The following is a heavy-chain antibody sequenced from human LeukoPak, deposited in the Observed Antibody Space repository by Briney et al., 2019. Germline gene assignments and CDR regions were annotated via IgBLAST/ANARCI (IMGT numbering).Heavy chain of an antibody. Sequence: GGSLRLSCAASGFTFSNFVMTWVRQAPGKGLEWVSAISGSGGRGTTYYADSAKGRFTISRDNAKNTMYQQMNSLSVEDTAVYYCAKDIAASGLPRIFDFWGQGTLVTVSS. V-gene: IGHV3-23*01. CDR1: GFTFSNFV. CDR3: AKDIAASGLPRIFDF. D-gene: IGHD6-13*01. CDR2: ISGSGGRGTT. J-gene: IGHJ4*02.